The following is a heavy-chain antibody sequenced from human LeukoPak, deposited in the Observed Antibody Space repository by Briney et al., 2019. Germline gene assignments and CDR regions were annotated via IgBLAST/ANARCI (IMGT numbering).Heavy chain of an antibody. V-gene: IGHV3-30-3*01. CDR1: GFTFSSYA. Sequence: GGSLRLSCVASGFTFSSYAMHWVRQAPGKGLEWVAVISYDGSNKYYADSVKGRFTISRGNSKNTLYLQMNSLRAEDTAVYYCARDLVRYYYYGMDVWGQGTTVTVSS. CDR2: ISYDGSNK. CDR3: ARDLVRYYYYGMDV. J-gene: IGHJ6*02.